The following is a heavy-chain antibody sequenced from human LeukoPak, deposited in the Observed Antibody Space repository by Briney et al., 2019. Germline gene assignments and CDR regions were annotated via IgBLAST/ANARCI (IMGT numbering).Heavy chain of an antibody. CDR2: IYHSGST. Sequence: SETLSLTCTVSGYSISSGYYWGWIRQPPGKGLEWIGSIYHSGSTYYNPSLKSRVTISVATTKNQFSLKLSSVTAADTAVYYCARYFDWLFDYWGQGTLVTVSS. CDR1: GYSISSGYY. V-gene: IGHV4-38-2*02. J-gene: IGHJ4*02. D-gene: IGHD3-9*01. CDR3: ARYFDWLFDY.